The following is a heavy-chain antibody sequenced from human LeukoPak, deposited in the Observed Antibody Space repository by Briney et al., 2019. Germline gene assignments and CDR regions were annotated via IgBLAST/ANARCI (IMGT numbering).Heavy chain of an antibody. CDR2: IKEDGSEK. J-gene: IGHJ4*02. V-gene: IGHV3-7*01. CDR1: GFIFTDYW. CDR3: ARSPGYYFDY. D-gene: IGHD3-10*01. Sequence: GGSLRLSCAASGFIFTDYWMYWVRQAPGRGLAWVANIKEDGSEKNYVDSVKGRFTISRDNAKNSVYLQMNSLRVEDTAVYYCARSPGYYFDYWGQGTLVTVSS.